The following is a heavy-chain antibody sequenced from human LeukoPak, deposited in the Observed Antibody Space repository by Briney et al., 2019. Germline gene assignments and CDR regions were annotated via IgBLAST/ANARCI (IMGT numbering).Heavy chain of an antibody. CDR1: GYTFTSYD. J-gene: IGHJ5*02. D-gene: IGHD3-22*01. CDR3: ARGNPEYYYDSSGYHNWFDP. V-gene: IGHV1-8*01. Sequence: ASVTVSCKASGYTFTSYDINWVRQATGQGLEWMGWMNPNSGNTGYAQKFQGRVTMTRNTSISTAYMELSSLRSEDTAVYYCARGNPEYYYDSSGYHNWFDPWGQGTLVTVSS. CDR2: MNPNSGNT.